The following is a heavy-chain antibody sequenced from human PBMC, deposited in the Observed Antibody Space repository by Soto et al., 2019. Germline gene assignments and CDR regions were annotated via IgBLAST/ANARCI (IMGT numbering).Heavy chain of an antibody. Sequence: GASVKVSCKASGGTFSIYASMWVRQAPGQGLEWMGGIIPIFGTANYAQKFQGRVTITADESTSTAYMELSSLRSEDTAVYYCARNADPYYYDSSGYSSAFDIWGQGTMVTVSS. D-gene: IGHD3-22*01. J-gene: IGHJ3*02. V-gene: IGHV1-69*13. CDR2: IIPIFGTA. CDR1: GGTFSIYA. CDR3: ARNADPYYYDSSGYSSAFDI.